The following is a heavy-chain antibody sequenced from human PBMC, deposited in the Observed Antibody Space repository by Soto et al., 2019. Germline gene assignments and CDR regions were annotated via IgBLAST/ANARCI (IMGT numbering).Heavy chain of an antibody. Sequence: PSETLSLTCTVSGGSMSGYYWSWIRQPPGKGLEWIGYIYSSGSTNYNPSLRSRLTISLDTSNSQFSLRLTSVTAADTAVYYCTRFNWPDLWGQGILVTVSS. V-gene: IGHV4-59*13. CDR2: IYSSGST. CDR3: TRFNWPDL. J-gene: IGHJ5*02. CDR1: GGSMSGYY.